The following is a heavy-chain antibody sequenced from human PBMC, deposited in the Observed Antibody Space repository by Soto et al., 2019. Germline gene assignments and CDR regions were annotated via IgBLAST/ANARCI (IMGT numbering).Heavy chain of an antibody. Sequence: QVQLVQSEAIMKKPGASVKVSCKASGYTFSKHGISWVRQAPGQGLEWMGWISGQNGDTKYAQKFQGRVTLTTDTSTRTVYMELRRLTSDDTAVYYCARDLEIMPGATELFDFWGRGTLVTVSS. D-gene: IGHD2-2*01. CDR1: GYTFSKHG. V-gene: IGHV1-18*01. CDR2: ISGQNGDT. J-gene: IGHJ4*02. CDR3: ARDLEIMPGATELFDF.